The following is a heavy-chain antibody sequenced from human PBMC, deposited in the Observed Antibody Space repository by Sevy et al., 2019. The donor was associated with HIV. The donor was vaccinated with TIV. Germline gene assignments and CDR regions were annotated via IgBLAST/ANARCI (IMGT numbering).Heavy chain of an antibody. CDR2: ISSSSSTI. J-gene: IGHJ4*02. CDR1: GFTFSSYS. CDR3: ARVRSRDGYNFLKYFDY. D-gene: IGHD5-12*01. V-gene: IGHV3-48*02. Sequence: GGPLRLSCAASGFTFSSYSMNWVRQAPGKGLEWVSYISSSSSTIYYADSVKGRFTISRDNAKNSLYLQMNSLRDEDTAVYYCARVRSRDGYNFLKYFDYWGQGTLVTVSS.